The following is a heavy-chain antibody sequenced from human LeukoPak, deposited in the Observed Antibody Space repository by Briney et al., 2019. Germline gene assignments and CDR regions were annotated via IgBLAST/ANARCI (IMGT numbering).Heavy chain of an antibody. CDR2: INPNSGGT. Sequence: ASVKVSCKASGYTSTGYYMHWVRQAPGQGLEWMGWINPNSGGTNYAQKFQGRVTMTRDTSISTAYMELSRLRSDDTAVYYCARGPPWGYYMDVWGKGTTVTVSS. J-gene: IGHJ6*03. V-gene: IGHV1-2*02. CDR1: GYTSTGYY. CDR3: ARGPPWGYYMDV. D-gene: IGHD7-27*01.